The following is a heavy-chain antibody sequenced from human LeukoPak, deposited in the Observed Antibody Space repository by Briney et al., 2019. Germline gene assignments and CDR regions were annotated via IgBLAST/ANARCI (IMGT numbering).Heavy chain of an antibody. Sequence: SVKVSCKASGGAFSSYAISWVRQAPGQGLEWMGGIIPIFGTANYAQKFQGRVTITADESTSTAYMELSSLRSEDTAVYYCATDGVRGFGAGDNWFDPWGQGTLVTVSS. CDR3: ATDGVRGFGAGDNWFDP. D-gene: IGHD3-10*01. CDR1: GGAFSSYA. CDR2: IIPIFGTA. J-gene: IGHJ5*02. V-gene: IGHV1-69*13.